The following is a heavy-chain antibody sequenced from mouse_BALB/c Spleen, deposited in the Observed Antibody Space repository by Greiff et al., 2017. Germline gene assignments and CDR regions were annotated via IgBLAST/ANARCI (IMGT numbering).Heavy chain of an antibody. CDR3: AWGDYSLYYFDY. CDR1: GFTFSNYW. Sequence: DVMLVESGGGLVQPGGSMKLSCVASGFTFSNYWMTWVRQSPEKGLEWVAEIRVKSNNYATHYAESVKGRFTISRDDSKSSVYLRMNNLRAEDTGIYYCAWGDYSLYYFDYWGQGTTLTVSS. J-gene: IGHJ2*01. CDR2: IRVKSNNYAT. V-gene: IGHV6-6*02. D-gene: IGHD2-4*01.